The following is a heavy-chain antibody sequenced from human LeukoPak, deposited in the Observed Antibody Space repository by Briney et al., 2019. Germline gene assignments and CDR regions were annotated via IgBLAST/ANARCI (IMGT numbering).Heavy chain of an antibody. CDR3: ARYYDAAFNI. CDR2: IYSGGTT. V-gene: IGHV3-53*01. J-gene: IGHJ3*02. D-gene: IGHD3-22*01. CDR1: GFSVNRKY. Sequence: GGSLRLSCAASGFSVNRKYMNWVRQAPGKGLEWVSVIYSGGTTYYADSVKGRFTISRDNSKNTLYLQMNRLRADDTAVYYCARYYDAAFNIWGQGTMVTVSS.